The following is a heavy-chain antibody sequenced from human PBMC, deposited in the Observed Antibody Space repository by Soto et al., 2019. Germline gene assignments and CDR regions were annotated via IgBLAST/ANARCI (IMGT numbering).Heavy chain of an antibody. D-gene: IGHD4-4*01. Sequence: QVQLVQSGAEVKKPGSSVRVSCKASGGTLRSHAINWVRQAPGQGLEWMGGIIPIFGSPNYAQKFQGRVTIAADEFSITAYMELSSRSSEDTVVYYGAGTVGLPYCHGMDVWGQGTTVTVSS. CDR2: IIPIFGSP. V-gene: IGHV1-69*01. J-gene: IGHJ6*02. CDR1: GGTLRSHA. CDR3: AGTVGLPYCHGMDV.